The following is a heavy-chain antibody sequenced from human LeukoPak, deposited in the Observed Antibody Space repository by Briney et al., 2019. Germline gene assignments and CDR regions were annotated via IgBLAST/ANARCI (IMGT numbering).Heavy chain of an antibody. J-gene: IGHJ4*02. D-gene: IGHD4/OR15-4a*01. V-gene: IGHV3-21*01. CDR3: ARGGANDY. CDR1: GFTFSSYS. CDR2: ISSSGSYI. Sequence: GGSLRLSCAASGFTFSSYSMNWVRQAPGKGLEWVSSISSSGSYIYYADSVKGRFTISRDNAKNSLYLQMNSLRAEDTAVYYCARGGANDYWGQGTLVTVSS.